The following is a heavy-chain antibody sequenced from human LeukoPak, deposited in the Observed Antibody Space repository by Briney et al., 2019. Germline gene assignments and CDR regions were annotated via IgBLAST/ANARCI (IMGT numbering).Heavy chain of an antibody. CDR3: ARAKDIVVVVAATCFDY. D-gene: IGHD2-15*01. CDR2: ISGSGGST. Sequence: PGGSLRLSCAASGFTFSSYAMSWVRQAPGKGLEWVSAISGSGGSTYYADSVKGRFTISRDNAKNSLYLQMNSLRAEDTAVYYCARAKDIVVVVAATCFDYWGQGTLVTVSS. V-gene: IGHV3-23*01. J-gene: IGHJ4*02. CDR1: GFTFSSYA.